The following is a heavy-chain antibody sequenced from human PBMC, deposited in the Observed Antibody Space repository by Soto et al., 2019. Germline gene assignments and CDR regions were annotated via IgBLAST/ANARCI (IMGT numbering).Heavy chain of an antibody. D-gene: IGHD3-10*01. CDR2: ISSSSSYI. J-gene: IGHJ5*02. V-gene: IGHV3-21*01. CDR1: GFDASVNY. CDR3: ARIPNLGVRGSSPHH. Sequence: GGSLRLSCAASGFDASVNYVTWVRQAPVKGLEWVSSISSSSSYIYYADSVKGRFTISRDNAKNSLYLQMNSLRAEDTAVYYCARIPNLGVRGSSPHHWGQGTLVTVSS.